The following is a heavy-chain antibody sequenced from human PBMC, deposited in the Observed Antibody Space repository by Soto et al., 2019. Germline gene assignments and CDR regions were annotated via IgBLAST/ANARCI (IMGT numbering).Heavy chain of an antibody. V-gene: IGHV3-74*01. D-gene: IGHD2-8*01. CDR1: GFTFSSYW. CDR2: INPGGTIT. Sequence: GGSLRLSCAASGFTFSSYWMHWVRQAPGKGLVWVSRINPGGTITDYADSVKGRFTISRDNAKNTVYLQVNSLRGDDTAEYFCSRVPIGKYGVWNYWGQGTLVTVSS. J-gene: IGHJ4*02. CDR3: SRVPIGKYGVWNY.